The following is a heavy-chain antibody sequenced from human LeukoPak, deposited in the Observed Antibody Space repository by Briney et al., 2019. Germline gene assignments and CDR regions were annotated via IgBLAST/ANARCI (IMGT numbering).Heavy chain of an antibody. V-gene: IGHV4-59*08. CDR2: IYYSGST. D-gene: IGHD4-17*01. Sequence: SETLSLTCTVSGASINNYYWSWIRQPPGKGLEWIGYIYYSGSTNYNPSLKSRVTISVDTFKNQFSLKLSSVTAADTAVYYCARHGTLDYGDYASLDYWGQGTLVTVSS. CDR1: GASINNYY. CDR3: ARHGTLDYGDYASLDY. J-gene: IGHJ4*02.